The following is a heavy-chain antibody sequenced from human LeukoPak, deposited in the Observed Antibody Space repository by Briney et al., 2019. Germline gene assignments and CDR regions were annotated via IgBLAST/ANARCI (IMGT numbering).Heavy chain of an antibody. Sequence: SETLSLTCAVYGGSFSGYYWSWIRQPPGKGLEWIGEINHSGSTNYNPSLKSRVTISVDTSKNQFSLKLSSVTAADTAVYYCARHGYYDILTGYGRDNSFDYWGQGTLVTVSS. D-gene: IGHD3-9*01. J-gene: IGHJ4*02. CDR1: GGSFSGYY. CDR2: INHSGST. CDR3: ARHGYYDILTGYGRDNSFDY. V-gene: IGHV4-34*01.